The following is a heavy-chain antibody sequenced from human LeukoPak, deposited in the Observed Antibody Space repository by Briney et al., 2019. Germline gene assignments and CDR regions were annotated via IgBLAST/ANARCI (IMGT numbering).Heavy chain of an antibody. CDR2: IKQDGGET. J-gene: IGHJ6*03. V-gene: IGHV3-7*03. D-gene: IGHD6-25*01. Sequence: GGSLRLSCAAYGFTFSSYSMNWVRQAPGKGLEWVANIKQDGGETYYVDSVKGRFTISRDNTKKSLYLQMNSLRTEDTALYYCAKSGYYYYMDVWGKGTTVTVSS. CDR3: AKSGYYYYMDV. CDR1: GFTFSSYS.